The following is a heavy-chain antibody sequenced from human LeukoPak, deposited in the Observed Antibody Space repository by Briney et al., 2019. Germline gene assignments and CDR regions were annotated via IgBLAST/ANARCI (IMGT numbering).Heavy chain of an antibody. CDR2: INHSGST. D-gene: IGHD5-24*01. J-gene: IGHJ4*02. V-gene: IGHV4-34*01. CDR1: GGSFIGNY. CDR3: ARNFSADGYNLGIDY. Sequence: SETLSLTCAVYGGSFIGNYWSWIRQSPGKGLEWIGEINHSGSTNYNPSLKSRVAISVDTSKNQFSLKLSSVTAADTAVYYCARNFSADGYNLGIDYWGQGTLVTVSS.